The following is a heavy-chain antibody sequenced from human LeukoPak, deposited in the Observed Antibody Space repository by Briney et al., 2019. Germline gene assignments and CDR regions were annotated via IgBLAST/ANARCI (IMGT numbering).Heavy chain of an antibody. Sequence: ASAKVSCKASRYTLTSYGISWVRQAPGQGLEWMGWISAYNGNTNYAQKLQGRVTMTTHTTTSTAYMELRSLRSDDTAVYYCARAPSGGSRHWFDPWGQGTLVTVSS. V-gene: IGHV1-18*01. CDR3: ARAPSGGSRHWFDP. J-gene: IGHJ5*02. CDR1: RYTLTSYG. CDR2: ISAYNGNT. D-gene: IGHD2-15*01.